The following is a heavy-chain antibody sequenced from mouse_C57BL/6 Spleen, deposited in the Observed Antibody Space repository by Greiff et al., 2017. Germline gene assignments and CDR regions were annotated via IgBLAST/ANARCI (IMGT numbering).Heavy chain of an antibody. V-gene: IGHV2-2*01. CDR3: ARWLLRYYAMDY. D-gene: IGHD2-3*01. CDR2: IWSGGST. Sequence: VQLKESGPGLVQPSQSLSLTCTVSGFSLTSYGVHWVRQSPGKGLEWLGVIWSGGSTDYNAAFISRLSISKDNSKSQVFFKMNSLQADDTAIYYCARWLLRYYAMDYWGQGTSVTVSS. CDR1: GFSLTSYG. J-gene: IGHJ4*01.